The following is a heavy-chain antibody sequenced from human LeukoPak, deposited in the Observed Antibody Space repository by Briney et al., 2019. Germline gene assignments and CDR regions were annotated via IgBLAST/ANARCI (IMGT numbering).Heavy chain of an antibody. V-gene: IGHV4-34*01. D-gene: IGHD3-22*01. CDR3: AGTYYYDSSGPYNWFDP. CDR2: INHSGST. Sequence: SETLSLTCAVYGGSFSGYYWSWIRQPPGKGLEWIGEINHSGSTNYNPSLKSRVTISVDTSKNQFSLKLSSVTAADTAVYYCAGTYYYDSSGPYNWFDPWGQGTLVTVSS. J-gene: IGHJ5*02. CDR1: GGSFSGYY.